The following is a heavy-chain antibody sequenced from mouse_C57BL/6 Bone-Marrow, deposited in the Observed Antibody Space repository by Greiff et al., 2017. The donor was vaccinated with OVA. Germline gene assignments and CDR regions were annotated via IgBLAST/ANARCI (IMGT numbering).Heavy chain of an antibody. J-gene: IGHJ2*01. V-gene: IGHV1-64*01. Sequence: QVQLKQPGAELVKPGASVKLSCKASGYTFTSYWMHWVKQRPGQGLEWIGMIHPNSGSTNYNEKFKSKATLTVDKSSSTAYMQLSSLTSEDSAVYYCARPSSGNYYVDDWGQGTTLTVSS. CDR2: IHPNSGST. CDR1: GYTFTSYW. D-gene: IGHD2-1*01. CDR3: ARPSSGNYYVDD.